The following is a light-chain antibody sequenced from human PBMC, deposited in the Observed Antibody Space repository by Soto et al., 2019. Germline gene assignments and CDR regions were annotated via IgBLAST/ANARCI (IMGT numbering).Light chain of an antibody. J-gene: IGKJ4*02. CDR2: SAF. Sequence: DIQMTQSPSSLSISVGDRVTNTCRSSQDIGNHLNWYQQKPGKAPQLLLYSAFTLQSWVPSRFSGSGSGTAFTLTITSLQPEDSATYFCEQSYSVPLTFGGGTKVEV. CDR1: QDIGNH. CDR3: EQSYSVPLT. V-gene: IGKV1-39*01.